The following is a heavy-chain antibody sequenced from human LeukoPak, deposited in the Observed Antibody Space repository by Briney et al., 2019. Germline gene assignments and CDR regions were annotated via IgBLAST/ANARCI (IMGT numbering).Heavy chain of an antibody. CDR1: GFTFSSYA. V-gene: IGHV3-64*01. CDR2: ISSNGGST. CDR3: ASASRLGAPYYYMDV. Sequence: PGGSLRLSCAASGFTFSSYAMHWVRQAPGKGLEYVSAISSNGGSTYYANSVKGRFTISRDNSKNTLYLQMGSLRAEDMAVYYCASASRLGAPYYYMDVWGKGTTVTVSS. D-gene: IGHD3-16*01. J-gene: IGHJ6*03.